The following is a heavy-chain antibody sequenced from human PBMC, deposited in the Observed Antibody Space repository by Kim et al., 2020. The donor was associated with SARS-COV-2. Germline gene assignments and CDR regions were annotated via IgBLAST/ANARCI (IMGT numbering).Heavy chain of an antibody. CDR3: AKIAAAGGDAFDI. D-gene: IGHD6-13*01. J-gene: IGHJ3*02. V-gene: IGHV3-30*02. Sequence: SVNGRFTSSTENSKNTLYLKMNSLSAGDTAVYYCAKIAAAGGDAFDIWGQGTMVTVSS.